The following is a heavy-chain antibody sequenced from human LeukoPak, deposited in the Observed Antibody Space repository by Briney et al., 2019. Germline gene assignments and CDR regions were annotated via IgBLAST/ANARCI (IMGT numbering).Heavy chain of an antibody. CDR2: FDPEDGET. V-gene: IGHV1-24*01. CDR1: GYTLTELS. CDR3: ATRSSSWSARGAFDI. D-gene: IGHD6-13*01. Sequence: ASGKVSCKVSGYTLTELSMHWVRQAPGKGLEWMGGFDPEDGETIYAQKFQGRVTMTEDTSTDTAYMELSSLRSEDTAVYYCATRSSSWSARGAFDIWGQGTMVTVSS. J-gene: IGHJ3*02.